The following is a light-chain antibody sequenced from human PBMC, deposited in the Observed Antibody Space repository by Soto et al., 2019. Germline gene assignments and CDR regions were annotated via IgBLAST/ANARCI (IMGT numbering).Light chain of an antibody. J-gene: IGKJ1*01. CDR3: QQYDSYSAT. CDR1: QSISSW. V-gene: IGKV1-5*03. Sequence: DIQMTQSPSTLSASLGDRVTXXCRASQSISSWVAWYQQKPGKAPKLLIYKASTLESGVSSRFTGSGSGTEFTLTINSLQPDDFATYYCQQYDSYSATFGQGTKV. CDR2: KAS.